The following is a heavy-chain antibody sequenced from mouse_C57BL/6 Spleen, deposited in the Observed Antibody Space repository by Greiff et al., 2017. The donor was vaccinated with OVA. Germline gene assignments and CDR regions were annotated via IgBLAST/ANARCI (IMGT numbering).Heavy chain of an antibody. CDR2: INPNNGGT. CDR3: ASRGYGSREGWYFDV. D-gene: IGHD1-1*01. V-gene: IGHV1-18*01. J-gene: IGHJ1*03. CDR1: GYTFTDYN. Sequence: EVQLQQSGPELVKPGASVKIPCKASGYTFTDYNMDWVKQSHGKSLEWIGDINPNNGGTIYNQKFKGKATLTVDKSSSTAYMELRSLTTEDTAVYYGASRGYGSREGWYFDVWGTGTTVTVSS.